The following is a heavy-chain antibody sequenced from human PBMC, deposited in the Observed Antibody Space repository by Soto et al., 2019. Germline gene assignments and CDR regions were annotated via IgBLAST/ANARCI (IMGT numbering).Heavy chain of an antibody. D-gene: IGHD3-3*02. J-gene: IGHJ4*02. CDR1: GYTFLDFY. V-gene: IGHV1-46*01. CDR3: ARDKPFSAGY. Sequence: ASVKVSCKASGYTFLDFYIHWVRQAPGQGLEWMGFINPSGGGTTYAQKFQGRLTMTRDTSTSTVYMELISLRSEDTAIYYCARDKPFSAGYWGQGTLVTVSS. CDR2: INPSGGGT.